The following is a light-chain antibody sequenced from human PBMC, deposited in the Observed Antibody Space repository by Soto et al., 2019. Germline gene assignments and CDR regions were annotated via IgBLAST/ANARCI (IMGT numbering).Light chain of an antibody. V-gene: IGKV1-5*01. CDR3: QQTYTTPLN. CDR1: HLISSW. CDR2: GAS. J-gene: IGKJ4*01. Sequence: DIQMTQSPSTLSASVGDSVTITCRASHLISSWLAWYQQKPGKAPKLLIHGASRLQSGVPSRFSGSGSGTDFTLTISGLQPEDFAIYYCQQTYTTPLNLGAGTKVDIK.